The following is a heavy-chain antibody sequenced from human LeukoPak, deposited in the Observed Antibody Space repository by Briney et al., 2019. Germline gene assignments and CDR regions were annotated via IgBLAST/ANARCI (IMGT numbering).Heavy chain of an antibody. Sequence: PGGSLRLSCAASGFTFSSYGMHWVRQAPGKGLEWVAVISYDGSYNYYVDSVKGRFTISRDNSKNTLYLQMNSLRAEDTAVYYCAKDLRQSYVGTFDIWGQGQWSPSLQ. CDR2: ISYDGSYN. J-gene: IGHJ3*02. CDR1: GFTFSSYG. CDR3: AKDLRQSYVGTFDI. D-gene: IGHD1-26*01. V-gene: IGHV3-30*18.